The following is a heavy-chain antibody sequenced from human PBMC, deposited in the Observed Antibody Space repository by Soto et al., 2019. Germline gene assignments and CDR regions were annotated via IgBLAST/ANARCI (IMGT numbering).Heavy chain of an antibody. CDR1: GFTVSSYW. J-gene: IGHJ6*02. D-gene: IGHD2-15*01. V-gene: IGHV3-7*05. Sequence: GGSLRLSCAASGFTVSSYWMSWVRQAPGKGLEWVANIKQDGSEKYYVDSVKGRFTISRDNAKNSLYLQMNSLRAEDTAVYYCARDRIVSTPPSYGMDVWGQGTTVTVSS. CDR2: IKQDGSEK. CDR3: ARDRIVSTPPSYGMDV.